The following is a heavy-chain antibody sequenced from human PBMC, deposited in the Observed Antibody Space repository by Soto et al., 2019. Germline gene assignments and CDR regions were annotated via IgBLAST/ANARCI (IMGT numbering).Heavy chain of an antibody. CDR3: ARAKQWLAGAFDI. J-gene: IGHJ3*02. CDR1: GFTFSTYN. Sequence: EVQLVESGGGLVQPGGSLRLSCAASGFTFSTYNMNWVRKAPGKGLEWVSYISSSSSTIYYADSVKGRFTISRDNAKNSLYLQMNSLRAEDTAVYYCARAKQWLAGAFDIWGQGTMVTVSS. V-gene: IGHV3-48*01. D-gene: IGHD6-19*01. CDR2: ISSSSSTI.